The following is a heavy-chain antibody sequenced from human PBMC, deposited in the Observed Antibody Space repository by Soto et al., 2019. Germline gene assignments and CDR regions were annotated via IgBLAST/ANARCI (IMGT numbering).Heavy chain of an antibody. V-gene: IGHV4-39*07. CDR3: AKGNMYYASSGYKRYYFDY. Sequence: SETLSLTCAGPGGSISSSSYYWGWIRQPPGKGLEWIGSIYYSGSTYYNPSLKSRVTISVDTSKNQFSLKLSSETAADTAVYYRAKGNMYYASSGYKRYYFDYWGQGTMVTVSS. CDR2: IYYSGST. D-gene: IGHD3-22*01. CDR1: GGSISSSSYY. J-gene: IGHJ4*01.